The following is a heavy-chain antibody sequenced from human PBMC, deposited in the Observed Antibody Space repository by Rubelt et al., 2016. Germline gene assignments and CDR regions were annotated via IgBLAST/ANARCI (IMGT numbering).Heavy chain of an antibody. Sequence: EVQLVESGGGLVKPGGSLRLSCAASGFTFSSYSMNWVRQAPGKGLEWVSFISSSSSNIYYADSMQGRFTISRDNAKNSVYLQMNGLRAEDTAVYHCARAGPNGQFDDWGQGTLVTVSS. J-gene: IGHJ4*02. CDR3: ARAGPNGQFDD. D-gene: IGHD2-8*01. V-gene: IGHV3-21*01. CDR1: GFTFSSYS. CDR2: ISSSSSNI.